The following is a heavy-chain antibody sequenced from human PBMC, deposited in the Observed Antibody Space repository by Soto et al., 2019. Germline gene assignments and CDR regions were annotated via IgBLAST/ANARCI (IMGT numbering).Heavy chain of an antibody. CDR2: IYYSGST. CDR1: GGSISSYY. V-gene: IGHV4-59*01. J-gene: IGHJ4*02. D-gene: IGHD3-22*01. CDR3: ARGGGITMIASYYFDY. Sequence: QVQLQESGPGLVKPSETLSLTCTVSGGSISSYYWSWIRQPPGKGLEWIGYIYYSGSTNYNPSLKSWITITVDTSKNPFSPKPSPVTAADTAVYYCARGGGITMIASYYFDYWGQGTLVTVSS.